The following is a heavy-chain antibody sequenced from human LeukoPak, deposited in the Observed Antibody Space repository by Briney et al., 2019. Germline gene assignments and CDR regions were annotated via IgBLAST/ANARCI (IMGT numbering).Heavy chain of an antibody. D-gene: IGHD3-10*01. CDR1: GFTFSHYS. CDR2: IKSKTDGGTT. CDR3: TTASLTMVRGVEP. J-gene: IGHJ5*02. V-gene: IGHV3-15*01. Sequence: PGGSLRLSCAASGFTFSHYSMNWVRQAPGKGLEWVGRIKSKTDGGTTDYAAPVKGRFTISRDDSKNTLYLQMNSLKTEDTAVYYCTTASLTMVRGVEPWGQGTLVTVSS.